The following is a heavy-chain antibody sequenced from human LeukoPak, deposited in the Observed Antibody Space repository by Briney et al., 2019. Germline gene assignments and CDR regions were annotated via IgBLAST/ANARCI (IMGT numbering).Heavy chain of an antibody. CDR3: ARESGSTSGYFDY. CDR2: ITSSLSYI. V-gene: IGHV3-21*04. J-gene: IGHJ4*02. CDR1: GFTFKSYT. D-gene: IGHD1-26*01. Sequence: GGSLRLSCAASGFTFKSYTMNWVRQAPGKGLEWVSSITSSLSYISYADSVKGRFTVSRDNAKNSLYLQMNSLRAEDTALYYCARESGSTSGYFDYWGQGTLVTVSS.